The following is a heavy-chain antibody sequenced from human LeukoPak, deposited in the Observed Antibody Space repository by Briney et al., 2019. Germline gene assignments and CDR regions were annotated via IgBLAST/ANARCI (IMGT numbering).Heavy chain of an antibody. CDR3: ARESYYGSGSYFSEPWSPLDY. CDR2: IYTSGST. CDR1: GGSISSYY. J-gene: IGHJ4*02. D-gene: IGHD3-10*01. Sequence: SETLSLTCTVSGGSISSYYWSWIRQPAGKGLEWIGRIYTSGSTNYNPSLRSRVTMSVDTSKNQFSLKLSSVTAADTAVYYCARESYYGSGSYFSEPWSPLDYWGQGTLVTVSS. V-gene: IGHV4-4*07.